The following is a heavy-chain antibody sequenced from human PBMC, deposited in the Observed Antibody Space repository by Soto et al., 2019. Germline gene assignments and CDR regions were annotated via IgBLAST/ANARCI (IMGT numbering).Heavy chain of an antibody. Sequence: SVKVSCKASGGTFSSYAISWVRQAPGQGLEWMGGIIPIFGTANYAQKFQGRVTITADESTSTAYMELSSLRSEDTAVYYCARDYCSGGSCYSSGSWFDPWGQGTLVTVSS. CDR1: GGTFSSYA. CDR3: ARDYCSGGSCYSSGSWFDP. CDR2: IIPIFGTA. V-gene: IGHV1-69*13. D-gene: IGHD2-15*01. J-gene: IGHJ5*02.